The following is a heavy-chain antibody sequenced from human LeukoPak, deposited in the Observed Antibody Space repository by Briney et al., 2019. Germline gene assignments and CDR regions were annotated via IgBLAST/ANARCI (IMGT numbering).Heavy chain of an antibody. CDR2: IYSSGST. Sequence: PSETLSLTCSVSDDSITMYYWTWIRQPAGKGLEWIGRIYSSGSTNYNPSLKSRVTMSVDTSKNQFSLKLSSVTAADTAVYYCARYGSGSYPPYNWFDPWGQGTLVTVSS. CDR3: ARYGSGSYPPYNWFDP. J-gene: IGHJ5*02. CDR1: DDSITMYY. V-gene: IGHV4-4*07. D-gene: IGHD3-10*01.